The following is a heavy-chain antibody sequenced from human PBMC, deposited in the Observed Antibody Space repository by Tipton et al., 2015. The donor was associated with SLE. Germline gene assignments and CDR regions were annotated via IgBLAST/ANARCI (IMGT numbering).Heavy chain of an antibody. CDR3: SIGSGAFDI. Sequence: LRLSCTVSGGSISSGGYHWSWIRQHPGKGLEWIGYIYYSGSTNYNPSLKSRVTISVDTSKNQFSLKLSSVTAADTAVYYCSIGSGAFDIWGQGTMVTVSS. D-gene: IGHD1-26*01. CDR2: IYYSGST. J-gene: IGHJ3*02. V-gene: IGHV4-31*02. CDR1: GGSISSGGYH.